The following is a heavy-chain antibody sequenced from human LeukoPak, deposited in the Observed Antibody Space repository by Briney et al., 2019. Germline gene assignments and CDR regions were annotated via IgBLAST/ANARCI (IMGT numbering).Heavy chain of an antibody. D-gene: IGHD3-10*01. Sequence: PSATLSLTCTVSGGSISSSSYYWGWIRQPPGKGLEWIGSIYYSGSTYYNPSLKSRVTISVDTSKNQFSLKLSSVTAADTAVYYCARASYRALWFGERTKGYMDVWGKGTTVTISS. CDR3: ARASYRALWFGERTKGYMDV. J-gene: IGHJ6*03. CDR2: IYYSGST. CDR1: GGSISSSSYY. V-gene: IGHV4-39*07.